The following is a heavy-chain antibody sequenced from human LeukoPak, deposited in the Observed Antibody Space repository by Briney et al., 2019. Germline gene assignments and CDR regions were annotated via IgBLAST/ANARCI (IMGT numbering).Heavy chain of an antibody. CDR1: GGSFSGYY. CDR2: INHSGST. J-gene: IGHJ4*02. Sequence: SETLSLTCAVYGGSFSGYYWSWIRQPPGKGLEWIGEINHSGSTNYNPSLKSRVTISVDTSKNQFSLKLSSVTAADTAVYYCARDQGGYGVDYWGQGTLVTVSS. D-gene: IGHD5-18*01. V-gene: IGHV4-34*01. CDR3: ARDQGGYGVDY.